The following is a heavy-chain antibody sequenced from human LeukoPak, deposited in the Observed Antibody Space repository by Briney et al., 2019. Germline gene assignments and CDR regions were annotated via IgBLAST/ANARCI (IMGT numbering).Heavy chain of an antibody. CDR2: ISSSGSTI. V-gene: IGHV3-48*03. J-gene: IGHJ4*02. CDR3: ARSEVGAFDY. CDR1: GFTFSSYE. D-gene: IGHD1-26*01. Sequence: GGSLRLSCAASGFTFSSYEMNWVRQAPGKGLEWVSYISSSGSTIYYADSVKGRFTISRGNAKNSLYLQMNSLRAEDTAVYYCARSEVGAFDYWGQGTLVTVSS.